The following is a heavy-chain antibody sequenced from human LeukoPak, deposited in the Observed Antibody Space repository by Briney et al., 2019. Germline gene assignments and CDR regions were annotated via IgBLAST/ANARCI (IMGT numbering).Heavy chain of an antibody. D-gene: IGHD2-15*01. CDR2: ISSSSNYI. J-gene: IGHJ6*02. V-gene: IGHV3-21*01. CDR1: GFIFSSYS. CDR3: ARDPTPRYCSGGSCYTHYGMDV. Sequence: GESLRLSCAASGFIFSSYSMNWVRQTPGKGPEWVSSISSSSNYIYYADSVKGRLTISRDNAKNSLYLQMNSLRAEDTAVYYCARDPTPRYCSGGSCYTHYGMDVWGQGTTVTVSS.